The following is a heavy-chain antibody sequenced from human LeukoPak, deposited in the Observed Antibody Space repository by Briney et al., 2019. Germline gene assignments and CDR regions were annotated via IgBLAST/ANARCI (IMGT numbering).Heavy chain of an antibody. D-gene: IGHD2-8*02. V-gene: IGHV4-30-4*01. CDR1: GASIRNGGYY. J-gene: IGHJ4*02. Sequence: SQTLSLTCTVSGASIRNGGYYWSWIRQPPGKGLEWVGHIYYAGSTNYNPSLKSRVTISVDTSKNQFSLKLSSVTAADTAVYYCARRSSLRTGFDYWGQGTLVTVSS. CDR3: ARRSSLRTGFDY. CDR2: IYYAGST.